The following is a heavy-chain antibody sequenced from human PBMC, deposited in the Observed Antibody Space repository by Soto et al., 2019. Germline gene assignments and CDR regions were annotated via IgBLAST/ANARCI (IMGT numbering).Heavy chain of an antibody. V-gene: IGHV1-69*01. Sequence: QVQLVQSGAEVKKPGSSVKVSCKASEGTFSRYAISWVRQAPGQGLEWMGGIIPLFGKANYAQKFQGRVTITADESTSTAYMELSSLRSEDTAVYYCAKDGTLYDSSGYYYLYWGQGTLVTVSS. J-gene: IGHJ4*02. D-gene: IGHD3-22*01. CDR2: IIPLFGKA. CDR3: AKDGTLYDSSGYYYLY. CDR1: EGTFSRYA.